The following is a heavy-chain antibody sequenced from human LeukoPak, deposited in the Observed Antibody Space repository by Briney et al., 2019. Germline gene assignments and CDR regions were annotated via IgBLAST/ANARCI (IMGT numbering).Heavy chain of an antibody. V-gene: IGHV3-7*01. Sequence: GGSLRLSCAASEFTFRTYAMSWVRQAPGEGLEWVANIKEDGGEKYYVDSVKGRFTISRDNAKNSLYLQMNSLRAEDTAVYYCARGYSSSWYWFDPWGQGTLVTVSS. CDR3: ARGYSSSWYWFDP. J-gene: IGHJ5*02. D-gene: IGHD6-13*01. CDR2: IKEDGGEK. CDR1: EFTFRTYA.